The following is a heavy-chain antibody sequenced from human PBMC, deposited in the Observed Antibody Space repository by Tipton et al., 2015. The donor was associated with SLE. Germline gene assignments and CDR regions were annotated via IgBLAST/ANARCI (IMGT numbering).Heavy chain of an antibody. J-gene: IGHJ2*01. V-gene: IGHV3-53*05. CDR1: GLTVSSNH. D-gene: IGHD2-8*01. CDR3: AILGGVGYFDL. CDR2: IYSGGST. Sequence: SLRLSCAASGLTVSSNHMSWVRQAPGKGLEWVSIIYSGGSTHYADSVRGRFTISRDKSKNTLYLQMNSLRAEDTAVYYCAILGGVGYFDLWGRGTLVTVSS.